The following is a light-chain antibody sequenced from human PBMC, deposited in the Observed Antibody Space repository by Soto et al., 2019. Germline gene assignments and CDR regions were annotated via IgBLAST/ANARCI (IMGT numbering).Light chain of an antibody. V-gene: IGKV1-5*03. J-gene: IGKJ1*01. CDR1: QTISSW. Sequence: DIQMTQSPSTLSGSVGDRVTITCRASQTISSWLAWYQQKSGKAPKLLIYKASTLKSGVPSRFIGSGSGTEYTLTISSRQPDDFSTYYCQQYNMYSEAFGQGTKVELK. CDR2: KAS. CDR3: QQYNMYSEA.